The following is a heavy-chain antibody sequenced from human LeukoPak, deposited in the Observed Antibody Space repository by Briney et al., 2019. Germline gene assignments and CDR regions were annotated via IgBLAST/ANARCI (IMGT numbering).Heavy chain of an antibody. V-gene: IGHV3-33*01. J-gene: IGHJ2*01. CDR2: VWPDGNKK. CDR1: GFISSHYG. Sequence: GGSLRLSCAASGFISSHYGMHWVRQAPGKGLEWVAVVWPDGNKKYYGDSVKGRFTVSKDNSENTLFLQMNSLRAEDTAMYYCIVVVVPAAVWQFDLWGRGTQVTVSS. D-gene: IGHD2-2*01. CDR3: IVVVVPAAVWQFDL.